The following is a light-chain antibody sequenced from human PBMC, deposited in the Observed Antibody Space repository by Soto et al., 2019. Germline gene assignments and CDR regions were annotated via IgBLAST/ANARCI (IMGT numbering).Light chain of an antibody. V-gene: IGKV1-39*01. J-gene: IGKJ1*01. CDR3: QQSYSTPPT. Sequence: DIQMTQSPSSLSAAGGNIVNITGRASQSISSYLNWYQQKPGKAPKLLIYAASSLQSGVPSRFSGSGSGTDFTLTISSLQPEDFATYYCQQSYSTPPTFGQGTKVDIK. CDR2: AAS. CDR1: QSISSY.